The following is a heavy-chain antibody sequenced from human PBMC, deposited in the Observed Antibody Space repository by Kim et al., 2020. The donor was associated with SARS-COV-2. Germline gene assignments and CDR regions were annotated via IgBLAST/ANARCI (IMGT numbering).Heavy chain of an antibody. Sequence: SETLSLTCAVYGGSFSGYYWSWIRQPPGKGLEWIGEINHSGSTNYNPSLKSRVTISVDTSKNQFSLKLSSVTAADTAVYYCARGKIRSLNGSGNGWYYYYGMDVWGQGTTVTVSS. CDR1: GGSFSGYY. CDR2: INHSGST. D-gene: IGHD3-10*01. V-gene: IGHV4-34*01. CDR3: ARGKIRSLNGSGNGWYYYYGMDV. J-gene: IGHJ6*02.